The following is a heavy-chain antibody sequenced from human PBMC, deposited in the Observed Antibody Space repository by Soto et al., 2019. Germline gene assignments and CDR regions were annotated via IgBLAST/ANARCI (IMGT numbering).Heavy chain of an antibody. D-gene: IGHD3-10*01. CDR2: IYHSGST. CDR1: GRSMSISHW. Sequence: XETLSLTCAVSGRSMSISHWSSWVRQPPVKGLEWIGEIYHSGSTNYNPSLKSRVTISVDKSNNQFSLKLSSVTAADTAVYYCASSTEDKTGDYYYGMDVWGQGATVTVSS. J-gene: IGHJ6*02. CDR3: ASSTEDKTGDYYYGMDV. V-gene: IGHV4-4*02.